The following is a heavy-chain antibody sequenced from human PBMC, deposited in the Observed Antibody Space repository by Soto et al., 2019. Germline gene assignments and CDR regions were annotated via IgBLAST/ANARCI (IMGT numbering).Heavy chain of an antibody. Sequence: SETLSLTCIVSGGSISSYYWSWIRQPPGKGLEWIGHIYYTGTTNYNPSLRSRVTISVDTSKNQFSLKLSSVTAADTAVYYCARXGFGPNCSGGTCYGYVYCGQGTLVTVSS. CDR3: ARXGFGPNCSGGTCYGYVY. CDR2: IYYTGTT. D-gene: IGHD2-15*01. J-gene: IGHJ4*02. CDR1: GGSISSYY. V-gene: IGHV4-59*01.